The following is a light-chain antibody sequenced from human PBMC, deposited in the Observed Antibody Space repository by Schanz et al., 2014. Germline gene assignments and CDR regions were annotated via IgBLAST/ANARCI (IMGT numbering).Light chain of an antibody. CDR3: CSYAGSYTFVV. Sequence: QSVLTQPASVSGSPGQSITISCTGTSSDVGSHNLVSWYQQYPGRAPKLMIYEDSTRPSGVSNRFSGSGSGNTASLTISGLQAEDEADYYCCSYAGSYTFVVFGTGTKLTVL. CDR2: EDS. CDR1: SSDVGSHNL. V-gene: IGLV2-23*02. J-gene: IGLJ1*01.